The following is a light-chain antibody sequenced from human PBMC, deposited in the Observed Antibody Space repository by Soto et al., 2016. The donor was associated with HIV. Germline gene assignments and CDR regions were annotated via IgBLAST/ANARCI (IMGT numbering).Light chain of an antibody. CDR2: GKN. Sequence: SSELTQDPAVSVALGQTVRITCQGDSLRSYYASWYQQKPGQAPVLVIYGKNQPALRDPRPILWLQFRNTASLTITGAQADDEAEYYCNSWDSSNNHVVFGGGTKVTVL. J-gene: IGLJ3*02. CDR3: NSWDSSNNHVV. CDR1: SLRSYY. V-gene: IGLV3-19*01.